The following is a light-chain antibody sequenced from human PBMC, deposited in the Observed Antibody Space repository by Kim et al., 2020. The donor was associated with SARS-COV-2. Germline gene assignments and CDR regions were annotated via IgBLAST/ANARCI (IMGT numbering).Light chain of an antibody. CDR3: QQYDRSPLT. Sequence: SPGESVTLSCRASQSISTNYLAWYQQKPGQAPRLLIYGASSRATGIPDRFSGSGSGTDFTLTISRLEPEDIAVYYCQQYDRSPLTFGGGTKVDIK. J-gene: IGKJ4*01. CDR2: GAS. CDR1: QSISTNY. V-gene: IGKV3-20*01.